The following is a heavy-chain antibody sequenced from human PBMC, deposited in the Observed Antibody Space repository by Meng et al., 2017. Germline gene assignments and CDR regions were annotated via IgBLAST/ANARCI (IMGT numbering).Heavy chain of an antibody. CDR1: GGTFSSYA. D-gene: IGHD4-23*01. CDR2: IIPIFGTA. CDR3: ARGVGYGDNSLYFDY. Sequence: GQLGLAVAGVKTRGSSVKVSCQSSGGTFSSYAISWVRQAPGQGLEWMGGIIPIFGTANYAQKFQGRVTITADKSTSTAYMELSSLRSEDTAVYYCARGVGYGDNSLYFDYWGQGTLVTVSS. V-gene: IGHV1-69*06. J-gene: IGHJ4*02.